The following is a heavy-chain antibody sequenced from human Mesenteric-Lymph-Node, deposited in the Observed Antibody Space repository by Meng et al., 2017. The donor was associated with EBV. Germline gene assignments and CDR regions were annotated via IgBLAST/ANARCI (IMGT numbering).Heavy chain of an antibody. D-gene: IGHD1-26*01. CDR3: TRSVVATTNWFDP. CDR2: ISYDGSNK. Sequence: QVQLVESGGGVVQPGSSLRLSCAASGFTFRNYVVHWVRQPPGKGLEWVALISYDGSNKYYADSVKGRFTISRDNSKNTLLLQMNSLRAEDTAVYYCTRSVVATTNWFDPWGQGTLVTVSS. CDR1: GFTFRNYV. V-gene: IGHV3-30-3*01. J-gene: IGHJ5*02.